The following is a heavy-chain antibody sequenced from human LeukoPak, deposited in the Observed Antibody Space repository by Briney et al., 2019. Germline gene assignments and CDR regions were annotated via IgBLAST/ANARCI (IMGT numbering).Heavy chain of an antibody. J-gene: IGHJ4*02. CDR3: AKGCGNGYGSGPFDY. V-gene: IGHV3-48*03. Sequence: SGGSLRLSCAASGFTFSSYEMNWVRQAPGKGLEWVSYISGSGSAIYYADSVKGRFTISRDNPKNTVSLQMSSLRAEDTALYYCAKGCGNGYGSGPFDYWGQGTLVTVSS. D-gene: IGHD3-10*01. CDR1: GFTFSSYE. CDR2: ISGSGSAI.